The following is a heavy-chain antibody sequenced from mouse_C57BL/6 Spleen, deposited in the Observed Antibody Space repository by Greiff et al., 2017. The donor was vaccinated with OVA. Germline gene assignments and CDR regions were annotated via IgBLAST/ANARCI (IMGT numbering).Heavy chain of an antibody. Sequence: VQLQQSGTELVKPGASVKLSCKASGYTFTSYWMHWVKQRPGQGLEWIGNINPSNGGTNYNEKFKSKATLTVDKSSSTAYMQLSSLTSEDSAVYYCARWHDYDADYYAMDYWGQGTSVTVSS. CDR3: ARWHDYDADYYAMDY. CDR1: GYTFTSYW. CDR2: INPSNGGT. D-gene: IGHD2-4*01. V-gene: IGHV1-53*01. J-gene: IGHJ4*01.